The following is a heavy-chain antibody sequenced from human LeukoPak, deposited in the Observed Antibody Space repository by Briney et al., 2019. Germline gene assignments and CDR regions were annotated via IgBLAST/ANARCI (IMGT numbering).Heavy chain of an antibody. CDR3: ASNYYDSSGYYYYYYGMDV. Sequence: GGSLRLSCAASGFTFSSYSMNWVRQAPGKGLEWVSYISSSSSTIYYADSVKGRFTISRDNAKNSLYLQMNSLRDGDTAVYYCASNYYDSSGYYYYYYGMDVWGQGTTVTVSS. D-gene: IGHD3-22*01. CDR2: ISSSSSTI. J-gene: IGHJ6*02. V-gene: IGHV3-48*02. CDR1: GFTFSSYS.